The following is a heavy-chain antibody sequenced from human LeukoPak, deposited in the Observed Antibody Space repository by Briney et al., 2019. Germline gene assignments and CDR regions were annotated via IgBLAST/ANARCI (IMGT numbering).Heavy chain of an antibody. J-gene: IGHJ6*03. Sequence: GGSLRLSCEASGFSFSSYGMHWVRQAPGKALEGLAFIRHDTSTQHHTDSVKGRFTISRDNSKNTLSLQRNSLRAEDTALYYCAKGHPKSYSYYYMDVWGKGTTVTVSS. CDR1: GFSFSSYG. D-gene: IGHD4-11*01. CDR3: AKGHPKSYSYYYMDV. CDR2: IRHDTSTQ. V-gene: IGHV3-30*02.